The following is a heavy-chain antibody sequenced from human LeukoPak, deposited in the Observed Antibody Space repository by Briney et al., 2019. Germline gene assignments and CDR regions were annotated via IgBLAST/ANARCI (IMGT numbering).Heavy chain of an antibody. CDR1: GFTFTGYS. Sequence: GGSLILSCAASGFTFTGYSMNWFRQAPGKGLEWVALIWYDGSNKEYAESVKGRFTISRDNSKNTLYLQMNSLRDEDTAVYYCARDQGTSTTAPKRKGRFDPWGQGTLVTVSS. V-gene: IGHV3-33*08. D-gene: IGHD1-1*01. CDR3: ARDQGTSTTAPKRKGRFDP. J-gene: IGHJ5*02. CDR2: IWYDGSNK.